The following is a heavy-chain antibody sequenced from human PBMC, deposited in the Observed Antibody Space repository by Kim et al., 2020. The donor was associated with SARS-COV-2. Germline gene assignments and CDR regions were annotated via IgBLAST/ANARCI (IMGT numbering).Heavy chain of an antibody. J-gene: IGHJ6*02. CDR1: GYSFNTYA. CDR3: ARYKASEDYCYGMDV. V-gene: IGHV1-3*01. Sequence: ASVKVSCKASGYSFNTYAMHWVRQAPGQRLEWMGWINAGNGDTKYSQKFQGRVTITRDTSASTAYMELSSLRSEDTAVYYCARYKASEDYCYGMDVWGQGTTVTVS. CDR2: INAGNGDT. D-gene: IGHD1-20*01.